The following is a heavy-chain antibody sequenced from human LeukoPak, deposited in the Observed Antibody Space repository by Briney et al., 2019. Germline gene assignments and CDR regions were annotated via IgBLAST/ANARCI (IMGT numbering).Heavy chain of an antibody. J-gene: IGHJ4*02. D-gene: IGHD1-1*01. V-gene: IGHV1-69*13. CDR2: IIPIFGTA. Sequence: SVKVSCKASGGTFSSYAISWVRQAPGQGLGWMGGIIPIFGTANYAQKFQGRVTITADESTSTAYMELSSLRSEDTAVYYCAGGLSFSPYNWNDGSFDYWGQGTLVTVSS. CDR3: AGGLSFSPYNWNDGSFDY. CDR1: GGTFSSYA.